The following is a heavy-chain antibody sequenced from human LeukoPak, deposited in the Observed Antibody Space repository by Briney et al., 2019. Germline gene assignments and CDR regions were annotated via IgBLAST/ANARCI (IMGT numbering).Heavy chain of an antibody. D-gene: IGHD3-22*01. CDR2: VSDSGDIT. CDR1: GFTFSSYA. J-gene: IGHJ4*02. CDR3: AKDGLYYDGSEHVYYFDS. Sequence: GRSLRLSCAASGFTFSSYAMFWVRQAPGMGMEWVSAVSDSGDITKYADSVKGRFTISRDNSKNTLYLQMNSLRAEDTVLYYCAKDGLYYDGSEHVYYFDSWGQGTLVTVSS. V-gene: IGHV3-23*01.